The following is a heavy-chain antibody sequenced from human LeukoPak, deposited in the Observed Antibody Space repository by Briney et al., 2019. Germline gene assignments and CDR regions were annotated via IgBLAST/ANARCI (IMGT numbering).Heavy chain of an antibody. CDR1: GFTFSSYA. CDR3: ARDRDSSGYYFDY. J-gene: IGHJ4*02. Sequence: GGSLRLSCAASGFTFSSYAMHRVRQAPGKGLEWVAVISYDGSNKYYADSVKGRFTISRDNSKNTLYLQMNSLRAEDTAVYYCARDRDSSGYYFDYWGQGTLVTVPS. D-gene: IGHD6-25*01. CDR2: ISYDGSNK. V-gene: IGHV3-30-3*01.